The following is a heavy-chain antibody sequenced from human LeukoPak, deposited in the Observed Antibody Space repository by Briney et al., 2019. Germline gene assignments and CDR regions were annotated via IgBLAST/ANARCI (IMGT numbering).Heavy chain of an antibody. CDR1: GYTFTSYD. CDR3: ARDSSGYYPFYYYYGMDV. J-gene: IGHJ6*02. CDR2: MNPNSGNT. D-gene: IGHD3-22*01. Sequence: ASVTVSCKASGYTFTSYDINWVRQAPGQGLEWMGWMNPNSGNTGYAQKFQGRVTMTRNTSISTAYMELSSLRSEDTAVYYCARDSSGYYPFYYYYGMDVWGQGTTVTVSS. V-gene: IGHV1-8*01.